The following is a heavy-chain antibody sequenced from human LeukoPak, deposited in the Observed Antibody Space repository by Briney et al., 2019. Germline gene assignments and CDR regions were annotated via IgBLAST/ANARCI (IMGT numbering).Heavy chain of an antibody. J-gene: IGHJ4*02. V-gene: IGHV3-9*01. CDR2: ISWNSGSI. CDR3: AKAPPGEHFLDY. CDR1: GFTFDDYA. Sequence: PGGSLRLSCAASGFTFDDYAMHWVRQAPGKGLEWVSGISWNSGSIGYADSVKGRFTISRDNAKNSLYLQMNSLRAEDTALYYCAKAPPGEHFLDYWGQGTLVTVSS. D-gene: IGHD3-10*01.